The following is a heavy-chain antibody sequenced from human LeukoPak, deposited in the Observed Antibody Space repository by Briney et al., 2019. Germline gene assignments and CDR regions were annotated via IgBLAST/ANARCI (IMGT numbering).Heavy chain of an antibody. D-gene: IGHD3-9*01. CDR2: ITCSGADV. CDR1: GYTFSSYE. Sequence: GGSLRLSCAASGYTFSSYEMNWVRQAPGKGLEWVAFITCSGADVYYADSVKGRFTISRDNAKNSLYLQMNSLRADDTAIYYCARDGSPGDILSGFCPMEYWVQGALVTVSS. V-gene: IGHV3-48*03. CDR3: ARDGSPGDILSGFCPMEY. J-gene: IGHJ4*02.